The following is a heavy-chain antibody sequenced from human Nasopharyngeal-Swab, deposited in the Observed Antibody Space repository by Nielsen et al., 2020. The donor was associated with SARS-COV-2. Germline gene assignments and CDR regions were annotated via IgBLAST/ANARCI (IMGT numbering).Heavy chain of an antibody. J-gene: IGHJ4*02. D-gene: IGHD3-22*01. CDR1: GGTFSSYG. CDR2: IIPTAGIT. CDR3: AIDKRIYFDSSGHLDY. Sequence: SVKVSCKASGGTFSSYGISWVRQAPGQGLEWMGRIIPTAGITNYAQQFQGRVTITADKSTSTSYMELSSLRAEDTAVYYCAIDKRIYFDSSGHLDYWGQGTLVTVSS. V-gene: IGHV1-69*04.